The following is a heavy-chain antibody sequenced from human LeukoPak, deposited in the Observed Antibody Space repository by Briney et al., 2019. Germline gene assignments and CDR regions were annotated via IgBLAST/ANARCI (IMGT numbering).Heavy chain of an antibody. CDR1: GFTFNSYA. CDR2: VSGRGERT. J-gene: IGHJ6*02. D-gene: IGHD6-19*01. Sequence: PGGSLRLSCAASGFTFNSYAMSWVRQAPGKGLEWVSAVSGRGERTYYADFVQGRFSISRDNSKDTVYLQMNSLRAGGTAIYYCANQPGLYDSGWSWTYHFFGVDVWGQGTTVTVSS. CDR3: ANQPGLYDSGWSWTYHFFGVDV. V-gene: IGHV3-23*01.